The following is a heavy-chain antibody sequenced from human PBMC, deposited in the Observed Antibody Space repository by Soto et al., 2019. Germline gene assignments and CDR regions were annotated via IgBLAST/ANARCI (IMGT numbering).Heavy chain of an antibody. D-gene: IGHD6-13*01. CDR3: ARDIAAAGFGWFDP. J-gene: IGHJ5*02. V-gene: IGHV1-69*12. Sequence: QVQLVQSGAEVKKPGSSVKVSCKASGGTFSSYAISWVRQAPGQGLEWMGGIIPIFGTANYAQKFQGRVTITADESTSKAYMELSSLRSEDTAVYYCARDIAAAGFGWFDPWGQGTLVTVSS. CDR1: GGTFSSYA. CDR2: IIPIFGTA.